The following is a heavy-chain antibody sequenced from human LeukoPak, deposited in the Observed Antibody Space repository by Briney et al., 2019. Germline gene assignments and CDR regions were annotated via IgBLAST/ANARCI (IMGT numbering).Heavy chain of an antibody. J-gene: IGHJ4*02. CDR2: INPSGGST. CDR3: ARDPATTIFPDWYYLDY. Sequence: ASVKVSCKASGYTFTSYYMHWVRQAPGQGLEWMGIINPSGGSTSYAQKFQGRVTMTRDTSTSTVYMELSSLRSEDTAVYYCARDPATTIFPDWYYLDYWGQGTLVTVSS. D-gene: IGHD3-9*01. V-gene: IGHV1-46*01. CDR1: GYTFTSYY.